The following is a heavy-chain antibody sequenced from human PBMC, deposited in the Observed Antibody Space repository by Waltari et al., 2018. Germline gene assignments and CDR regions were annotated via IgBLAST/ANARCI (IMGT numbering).Heavy chain of an antibody. D-gene: IGHD3-3*01. J-gene: IGHJ4*02. CDR1: GVSFSGFS. CDR3: ARGLNNYDFWSGYRYYFDY. V-gene: IGHV4-34*01. Sequence: HVQLQQLCARPLKPSETLSPPCAVYGVSFSGFSCTLILTRPGRGLEWIGEINHSGSTNYNTSLKSRVTISVDTSKNQFTLKLSSVTAADTAVYYCARGLNNYDFWSGYRYYFDYWGQGTLVTVSS. CDR2: INHSGST.